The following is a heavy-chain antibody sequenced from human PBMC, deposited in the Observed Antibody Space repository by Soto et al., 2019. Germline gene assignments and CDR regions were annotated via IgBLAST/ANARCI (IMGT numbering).Heavy chain of an antibody. Sequence: QVQLVESGGGVVQPGRSLRLSCAASGFTFSSYGMHWVRQAPGKGLEWVAVISYDGSNKYYADSVKGRFTISRVNSKNTLFLQMNSLRAEDTAVYYCAKDLLRPGRAYGMDVWGQGTTVTVSS. V-gene: IGHV3-30*18. J-gene: IGHJ6*02. D-gene: IGHD6-25*01. CDR3: AKDLLRPGRAYGMDV. CDR1: GFTFSSYG. CDR2: ISYDGSNK.